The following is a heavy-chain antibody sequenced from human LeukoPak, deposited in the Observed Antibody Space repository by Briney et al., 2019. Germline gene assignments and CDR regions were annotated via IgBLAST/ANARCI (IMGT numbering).Heavy chain of an antibody. CDR2: LYSDCNT. V-gene: IGHV3-53*01. J-gene: IGHJ4*02. D-gene: IGHD1-14*01. CDR3: ARGVEPLAANTLAY. CDR1: GFTVITND. Sequence: GGSLRLSCAASGFTVITNDMTWVRQAPGKGLKWVSVLYSDCNTKYADSVQGRFTISRDNSKNTLYLEMNSLSPDDTAVYYCARGVEPLAANTLAYWGQGTLVTVSS.